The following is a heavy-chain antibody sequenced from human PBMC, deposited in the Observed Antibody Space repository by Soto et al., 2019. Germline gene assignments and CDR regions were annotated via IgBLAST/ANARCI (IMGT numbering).Heavy chain of an antibody. Sequence: GGSLRLSCAASGFTFSSYWMSWVRQAPGKGLEWVANIKQDGSEKYYVDSVKGRFTISRDNAKNSLYLQMNSLRAEDTAVYYCARDHYDFWSGRGDYFDYWGQGTLVTVSS. CDR1: GFTFSSYW. D-gene: IGHD3-3*01. CDR3: ARDHYDFWSGRGDYFDY. V-gene: IGHV3-7*05. CDR2: IKQDGSEK. J-gene: IGHJ4*02.